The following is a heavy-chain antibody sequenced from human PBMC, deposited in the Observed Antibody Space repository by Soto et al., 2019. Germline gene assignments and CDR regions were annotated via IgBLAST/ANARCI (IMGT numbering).Heavy chain of an antibody. D-gene: IGHD3-10*01. CDR1: GFTFSSYW. CDR2: IKQDGSEK. CDR3: ARSRRTVRGVNYSRSHGMDV. Sequence: EVQLVESGGGLVQPGGSLRLSCAASGFTFSSYWMSWVRQAPGKGLEWVANIKQDGSEKYYVDSVKGRFTISRDNAKNSLYLQMNSLRAEDTAVYYCARSRRTVRGVNYSRSHGMDVWGQGNTVTVSS. V-gene: IGHV3-7*05. J-gene: IGHJ6*02.